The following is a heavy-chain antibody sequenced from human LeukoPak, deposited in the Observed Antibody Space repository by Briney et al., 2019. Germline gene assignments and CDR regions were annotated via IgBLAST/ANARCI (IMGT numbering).Heavy chain of an antibody. Sequence: SETLSLTCAVSGGSISSGGYSWSWIRQPPGKGLEWIGYIYHSGSTYYNPSLKSRVTISVDRSKNQFSLKLSSVTAADTAVYYCARLDAAIAAAGTGWFDPWGRGTLVTVSS. J-gene: IGHJ5*02. CDR3: ARLDAAIAAAGTGWFDP. D-gene: IGHD6-13*01. CDR2: IYHSGST. V-gene: IGHV4-30-2*01. CDR1: GGSISSGGYS.